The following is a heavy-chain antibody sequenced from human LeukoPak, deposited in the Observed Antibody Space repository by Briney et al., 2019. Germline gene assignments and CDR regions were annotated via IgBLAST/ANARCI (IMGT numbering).Heavy chain of an antibody. CDR3: ASGPEPSNLDY. Sequence: SQTLSLTCSFSAGFNRSYSWSWIRQPPAKALEWIGYIDYSGSSNYDPYLKSRVTMSEDPSKNQLSLKLTSVTADDTAVYYCASGPEPSNLDYWGRGTLVTVAS. CDR2: IDYSGSS. V-gene: IGHV4-59*01. J-gene: IGHJ4*02. D-gene: IGHD1-14*01. CDR1: AGFNRSYS.